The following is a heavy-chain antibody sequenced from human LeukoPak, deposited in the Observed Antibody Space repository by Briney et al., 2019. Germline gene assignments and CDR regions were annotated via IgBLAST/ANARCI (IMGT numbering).Heavy chain of an antibody. CDR3: AKGGKLHIVEN. CDR1: GFTFSSYA. V-gene: IGHV3-23*01. CDR2: ISGSGGST. Sequence: PGASLRLSCAASGFTFSSYAMSWVRQAPGKWLEWVSAISGSGGSTYYADSVKGRFTISRDNSKNTLYLQMNSLRAEDTAVYYCAKGGKLHIVENWGQGTLVTVSS. J-gene: IGHJ4*02. D-gene: IGHD2-21*01.